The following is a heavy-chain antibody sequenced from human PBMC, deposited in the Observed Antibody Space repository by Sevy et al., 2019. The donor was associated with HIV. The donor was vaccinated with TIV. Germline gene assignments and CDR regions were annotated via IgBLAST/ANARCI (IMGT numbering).Heavy chain of an antibody. V-gene: IGHV3-15*01. CDR3: TTHLLWFGELEPVYYFDY. D-gene: IGHD3-10*01. Sequence: GGSLRLSCAASGFTCSNAWMSWVRQAPGKGLEWVGRIKSKTDGGTTDYAAPVKGRFTISRDDSKNTLYLQMNSLKTEDTAVYYCTTHLLWFGELEPVYYFDYWGQGTLVTVSS. J-gene: IGHJ4*02. CDR1: GFTCSNAW. CDR2: IKSKTDGGTT.